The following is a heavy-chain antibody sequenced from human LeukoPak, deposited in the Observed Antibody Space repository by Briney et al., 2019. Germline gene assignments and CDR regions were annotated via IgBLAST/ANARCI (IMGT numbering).Heavy chain of an antibody. Sequence: SETLSLTCTVSGGSISSYYWSWIRQPPGKGLEWIGYIYYSGGTNYNPSLKSRVTISVDTSKNQFSLKLSSVTAADTAVYYCARGLVPIGYWGQGTLVTVSS. J-gene: IGHJ4*02. V-gene: IGHV4-59*01. CDR2: IYYSGGT. D-gene: IGHD2-21*01. CDR1: GGSISSYY. CDR3: ARGLVPIGY.